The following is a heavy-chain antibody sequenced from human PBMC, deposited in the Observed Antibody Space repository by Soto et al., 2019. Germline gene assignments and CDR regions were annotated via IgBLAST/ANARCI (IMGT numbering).Heavy chain of an antibody. CDR1: GFSSSIYS. J-gene: IGHJ3*01. D-gene: IGHD2-21*02. CDR2: MTSDSKTI. Sequence: GGSLRLSCEASGFSSSIYSMNWVRQAPGKGLEWVSYMTSDSKTIHYADSVKGRFTIFRDNAKNSLYLQMSSLRAEDTAVYYCARGVTYGFDAWGQGTMVTVSS. V-gene: IGHV3-48*01. CDR3: ARGVTYGFDA.